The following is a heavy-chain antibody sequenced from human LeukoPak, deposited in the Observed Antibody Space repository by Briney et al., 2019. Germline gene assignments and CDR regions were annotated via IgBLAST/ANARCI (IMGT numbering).Heavy chain of an antibody. J-gene: IGHJ4*02. CDR2: IYYSGST. CDR3: AGDRGNKVDY. Sequence: SETLSLTCTVSGGSISSYYWSWIRQPPGKGLEWIGYIYYSGSTNYNPSLKSRVTISVDTSKNQFSLKLSSVTAADTAVYYCAGDRGNKVDYWGQGTLVTVSS. V-gene: IGHV4-59*01. CDR1: GGSISSYY. D-gene: IGHD4-23*01.